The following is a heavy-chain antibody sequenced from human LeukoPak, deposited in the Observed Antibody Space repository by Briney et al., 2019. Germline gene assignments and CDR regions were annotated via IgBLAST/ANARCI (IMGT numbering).Heavy chain of an antibody. D-gene: IGHD3-3*01. Sequence: PGGSLRLSCAASGFTFSSYWMSWVRQAPGKGLEWVANIKQDGSEKYYVDSVKGRFTISRDNAKNSLNLQMNSLRAEDTAVYYCARVGSRHYDFWSGPGGYYMDVWGKGTTVTVSS. CDR1: GFTFSSYW. V-gene: IGHV3-7*01. CDR2: IKQDGSEK. J-gene: IGHJ6*03. CDR3: ARVGSRHYDFWSGPGGYYMDV.